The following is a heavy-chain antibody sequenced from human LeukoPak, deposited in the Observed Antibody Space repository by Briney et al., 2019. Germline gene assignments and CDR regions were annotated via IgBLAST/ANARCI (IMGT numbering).Heavy chain of an antibody. Sequence: SETLSLTCTVSGGSISSSSYYWGWIRQPPGKGLEWIGSIYYSGSTYYNPSLKSRVTISVDTSKNQFSLKLSSVTAADTAVYYCARRGRVWGSYRYTGSFDYWGQGTLVTVSS. D-gene: IGHD3-16*02. J-gene: IGHJ4*02. V-gene: IGHV4-39*07. CDR1: GGSISSSSYY. CDR2: IYYSGST. CDR3: ARRGRVWGSYRYTGSFDY.